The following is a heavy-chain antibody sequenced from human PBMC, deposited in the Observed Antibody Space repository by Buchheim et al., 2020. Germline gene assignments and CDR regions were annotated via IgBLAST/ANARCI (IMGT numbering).Heavy chain of an antibody. Sequence: EVQLVESGGGLVQPGGSLRLSCAASGFTFSSYWISWVRQAPGKGLEWVANIKEDGSEKYYVDSVKGRFTISRDNAKSSLYLQRNSLRAEDTAVYYCARDRGWLQFDYWGQGTL. D-gene: IGHD6-19*01. V-gene: IGHV3-7*01. J-gene: IGHJ4*02. CDR1: GFTFSSYW. CDR3: ARDRGWLQFDY. CDR2: IKEDGSEK.